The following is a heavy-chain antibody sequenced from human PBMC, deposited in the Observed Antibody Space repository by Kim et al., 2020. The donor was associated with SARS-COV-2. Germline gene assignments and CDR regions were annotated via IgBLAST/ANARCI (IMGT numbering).Heavy chain of an antibody. D-gene: IGHD5-12*01. CDR1: GGSISSYY. Sequence: SETLSLTCTVSGGSISSYYWSWIRQPPGQGLERVWNVYYSGSTNYNSSLKSRVTISVDTSKNQFYLTLSPVSAADAAVYYCAREPRRALRPTAYWYFDL. V-gene: IGHV4-59*01. CDR3: AREPRRALRPTAYWYFDL. CDR2: VYYSGST. J-gene: IGHJ2*01.